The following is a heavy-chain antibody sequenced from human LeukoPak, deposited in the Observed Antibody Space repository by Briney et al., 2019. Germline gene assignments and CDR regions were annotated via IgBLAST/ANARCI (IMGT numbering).Heavy chain of an antibody. Sequence: KASETLSLTCAVYGGSFSGYCWSWIRQPPGKGLEWIGEINHSGSTNYNPSLKSRVTISVDTSKNQFSLKLTSVTAADTAVYYCATLGEYYDSSGYYYNWGQGTLVTVSS. J-gene: IGHJ4*02. CDR3: ATLGEYYDSSGYYYN. V-gene: IGHV4-34*01. CDR1: GGSFSGYC. CDR2: INHSGST. D-gene: IGHD3-22*01.